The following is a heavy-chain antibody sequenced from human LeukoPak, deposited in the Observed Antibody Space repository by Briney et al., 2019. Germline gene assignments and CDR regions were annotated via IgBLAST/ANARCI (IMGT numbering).Heavy chain of an antibody. J-gene: IGHJ6*03. CDR2: IDSSGTS. Sequence: PSETLSLTCTVSGGSISSTNSYWGWIRQPPEKWLEWIGNIDSSGTSHYSPVLKSRVTISLDTSKSHFSLRLTSVTAADTAVYYCARLIDYGGFYFYYYMDVWGKGTSVTVSS. CDR1: GGSISSTNSY. V-gene: IGHV4-39*02. CDR3: ARLIDYGGFYFYYYMDV. D-gene: IGHD4/OR15-4a*01.